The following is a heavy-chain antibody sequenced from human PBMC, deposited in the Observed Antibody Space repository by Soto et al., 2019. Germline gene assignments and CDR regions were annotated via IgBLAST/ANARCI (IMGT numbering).Heavy chain of an antibody. V-gene: IGHV3-23*01. J-gene: IGHJ4*02. CDR3: AKDFAWNRFSPPFDY. D-gene: IGHD3-9*01. CDR2: ISGSGGST. CDR1: GFTFSSYA. Sequence: GSLRLSCAASGFTFSSYAMSWVRQAPGKGLEWVSAISGSGGSTYYADSVKGRFTISRDNSKNTLYLQMNSLRAEDTAVYYCAKDFAWNRFSPPFDYWGQGTLVTVSS.